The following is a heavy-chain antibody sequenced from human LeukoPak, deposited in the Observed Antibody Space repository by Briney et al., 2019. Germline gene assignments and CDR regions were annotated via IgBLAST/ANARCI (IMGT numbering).Heavy chain of an antibody. CDR3: AKVAKYYYGSETYFFFDH. Sequence: SETLSLTCTVSDTSINAYYWSWIRQPAGKGLEWIGHIYTTGTTNYNPSLKSRVTMSIDTSKNQFSLNLRSVTAADTAVYYCAKVAKYYYGSETYFFFDHWGQGTLVTVSS. V-gene: IGHV4-4*07. J-gene: IGHJ4*02. CDR2: IYTTGTT. CDR1: DTSINAYY. D-gene: IGHD3-10*01.